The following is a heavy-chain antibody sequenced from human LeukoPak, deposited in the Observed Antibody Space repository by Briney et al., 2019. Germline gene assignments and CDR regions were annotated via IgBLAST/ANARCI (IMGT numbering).Heavy chain of an antibody. J-gene: IGHJ6*02. CDR3: ARDPVGAIGYGMDV. CDR1: GFTVSSNY. CDR2: IYSGGST. Sequence: GGSLRLSCAASGFTVSSNYMSWVRQAPGKGLEWVSVIYSGGSTYYADSVKGRFTISRDTSKNTLYLQMNSLRAEDTAVYYCARDPVGAIGYGMDVWGQGTTVTVS. V-gene: IGHV3-66*01. D-gene: IGHD1-26*01.